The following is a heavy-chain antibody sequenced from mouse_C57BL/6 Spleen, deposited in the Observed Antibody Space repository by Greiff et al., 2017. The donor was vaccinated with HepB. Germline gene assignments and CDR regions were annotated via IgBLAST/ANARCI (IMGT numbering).Heavy chain of an antibody. CDR2: INPNNGGT. V-gene: IGHV1-18*01. CDR1: GYTFTDYN. CDR3: ASGVNYYGSSYWYFDV. Sequence: VQLQQSGPELVKPGASVKIPCKASGYTFTDYNMDWVKQSHGKSLEWIGDINPNNGGTIYNQKFKGKATLTVDKSSSTAYMELRSLTSEDTAVYYCASGVNYYGSSYWYFDVWGTGTTVTVSS. J-gene: IGHJ1*03. D-gene: IGHD1-1*01.